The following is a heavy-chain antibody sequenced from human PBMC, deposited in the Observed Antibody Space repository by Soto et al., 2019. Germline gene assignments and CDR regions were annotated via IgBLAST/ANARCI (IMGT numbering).Heavy chain of an antibody. D-gene: IGHD3-16*01. CDR1: GGSISPYY. CDR2: IYYNGHT. Sequence: SETLSLTCAVSGGSISPYYWSWIRQPPGKGLEWIGYIYYNGHTDYNPSLQSRVTISVDTSKNQFSLKVTSVTAADTAVYYCARVQSPYYDRAFDYWGQGTLVTVSS. V-gene: IGHV4-59*08. CDR3: ARVQSPYYDRAFDY. J-gene: IGHJ4*02.